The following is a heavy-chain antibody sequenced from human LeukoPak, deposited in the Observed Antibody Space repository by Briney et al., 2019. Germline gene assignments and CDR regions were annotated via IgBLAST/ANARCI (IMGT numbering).Heavy chain of an antibody. CDR3: ARGRPYYYDSSGYPYFDY. J-gene: IGHJ4*02. D-gene: IGHD3-22*01. CDR2: IGTAGDT. CDR1: GFTFSSYD. Sequence: PGGSLRLSCAASGFTFSSYDMHWVRQATGKGLEWVSAIGTAGDTYYPGSVKGRFTISRENAKNSLYLQMNSLRAGDTAVYYCARGRPYYYDSSGYPYFDYWGQGTLVTVSS. V-gene: IGHV3-13*01.